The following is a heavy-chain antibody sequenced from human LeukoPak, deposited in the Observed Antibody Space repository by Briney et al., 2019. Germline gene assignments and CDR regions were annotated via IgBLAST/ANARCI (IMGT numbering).Heavy chain of an antibody. V-gene: IGHV3-48*03. J-gene: IGHJ4*02. CDR2: ISSSGSTI. CDR1: GFTFSSYE. Sequence: PGGSLRLSCAASGFTFSSYEMNWVRQAPGKGLEWVSYISSSGSTIYYADSVKGRFTISRDNAKNSLYLQMNSLRAEDTAVYYCARGSGTGDFDYWGQGTLVTVSS. D-gene: IGHD6-13*01. CDR3: ARGSGTGDFDY.